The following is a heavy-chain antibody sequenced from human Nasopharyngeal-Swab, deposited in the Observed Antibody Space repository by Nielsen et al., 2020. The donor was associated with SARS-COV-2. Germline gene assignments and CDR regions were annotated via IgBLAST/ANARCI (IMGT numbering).Heavy chain of an antibody. J-gene: IGHJ4*02. D-gene: IGHD3-10*01. CDR1: GFTFSSYA. Sequence: GESVKISCAASGFTFSSYAMHWVRQAPGKGLEWVAVISYDGSNKYYADSVKGRFTISRDNSKNTLYLQMNSLRAEDTAVYYCARDRMWFGELFYFDYWGQGTLVTVSS. V-gene: IGHV3-30-3*01. CDR2: ISYDGSNK. CDR3: ARDRMWFGELFYFDY.